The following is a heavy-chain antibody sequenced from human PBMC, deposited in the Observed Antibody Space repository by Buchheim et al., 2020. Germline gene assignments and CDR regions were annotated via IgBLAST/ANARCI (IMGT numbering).Heavy chain of an antibody. CDR1: GFTFSSYS. Sequence: EVQLVESGGGLVKPGGSLRLSCAASGFTFSSYSMNWVRQAPGKGLEWVSSINSSSSYIYYVDSVKGRFTISRDNAKNSLYLQMNSLRAEDTAVYYCARGLSIAAAGIHGMDVWGQGTT. V-gene: IGHV3-21*01. CDR2: INSSSSYI. J-gene: IGHJ6*02. D-gene: IGHD6-13*01. CDR3: ARGLSIAAAGIHGMDV.